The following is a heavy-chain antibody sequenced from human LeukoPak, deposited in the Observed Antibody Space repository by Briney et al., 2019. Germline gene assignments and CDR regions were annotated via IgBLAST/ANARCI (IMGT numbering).Heavy chain of an antibody. V-gene: IGHV4-4*07. CDR3: AREQDDSSGYYYFAGYYFDY. CDR1: GGSISSHY. D-gene: IGHD3-22*01. CDR2: IYTSGST. Sequence: PSETLSLTCTVSGGSISSHYWSWIRQPAGKGLEWIGRIYTSGSTNYNPSLKSRVTMSVDTSKNQFSLKLSSVTAADTAVYYCAREQDDSSGYYYFAGYYFDYWGQRPLVTVSS. J-gene: IGHJ4*02.